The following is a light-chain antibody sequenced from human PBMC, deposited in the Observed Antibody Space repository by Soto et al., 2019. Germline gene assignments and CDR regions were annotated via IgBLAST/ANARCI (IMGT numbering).Light chain of an antibody. Sequence: QTVVTQEPSFSVSPGGTVTLTCGLSSGSVSSSYYPSWYQQTPGQAPRTLMYKTNIRSSGVPDRFSGSILGNKAALTITGAQADDESDYYCVLYMGSGVWVFGGGTQLTVL. J-gene: IGLJ3*02. CDR2: KTN. CDR3: VLYMGSGVWV. CDR1: SGSVSSSYY. V-gene: IGLV8-61*01.